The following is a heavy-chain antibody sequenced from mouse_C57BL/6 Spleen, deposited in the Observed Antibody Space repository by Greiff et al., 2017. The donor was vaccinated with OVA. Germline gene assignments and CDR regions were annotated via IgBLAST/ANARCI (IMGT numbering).Heavy chain of an antibody. CDR1: GYTFTSYD. J-gene: IGHJ3*01. CDR2: IYPRDGST. CDR3: ARRGNYYGSSYWFAY. D-gene: IGHD1-1*01. Sequence: VQLVESGPELVKPGASVKLSCKASGYTFTSYDINWVKQRPGQGLEWIGWIYPRDGSTKYNEKFKGKATLTVDTSSSTAYMELHSLTSEDSAVYFCARRGNYYGSSYWFAYWGQGTLVTVSA. V-gene: IGHV1-85*01.